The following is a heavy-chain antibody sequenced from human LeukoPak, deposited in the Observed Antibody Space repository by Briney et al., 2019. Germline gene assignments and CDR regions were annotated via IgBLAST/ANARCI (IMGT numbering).Heavy chain of an antibody. V-gene: IGHV3-48*04. CDR2: VGISSGNT. D-gene: IGHD5-12*01. CDR1: GFTFSDYS. J-gene: IGHJ4*02. Sequence: GGSLRLSCAASGFTFSDYSMNWVRQAPGKGLEWISYVGISSGNTKYADSVKGRFTISGDSAKNSVFLLMNNLRVDDTAVYYCARDHRYAFDNWGQRTLVTVSS. CDR3: ARDHRYAFDN.